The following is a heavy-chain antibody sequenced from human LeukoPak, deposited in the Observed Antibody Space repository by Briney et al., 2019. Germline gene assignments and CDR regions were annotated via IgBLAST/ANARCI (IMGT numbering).Heavy chain of an antibody. J-gene: IGHJ3*02. Sequence: VASVKVSCKASAYTFTGYYMHWVRQAPGQGLEWMGWINPNSGGTNYAQKFQGRVTMTRDTSISTAYMELSRLRSDDTAVYYCARDVDSSGWYQFGAFDIWGQGTMVTVSS. D-gene: IGHD6-19*01. V-gene: IGHV1-2*02. CDR3: ARDVDSSGWYQFGAFDI. CDR2: INPNSGGT. CDR1: AYTFTGYY.